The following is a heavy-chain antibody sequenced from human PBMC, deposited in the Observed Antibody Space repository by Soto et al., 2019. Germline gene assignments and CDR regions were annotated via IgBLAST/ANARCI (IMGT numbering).Heavy chain of an antibody. CDR1: GGSISSADHY. Sequence: PSETLSLTCTVSGGSISSADHYWTWIRQPPGKGLGWIGYIYNSGTTYYNPSLKSRVTISIHTSKSQLSLKLSSVTAADTAVYFCARDSSKDYGDSAGDAFDIWGQGTLVTVSS. CDR2: IYNSGTT. V-gene: IGHV4-30-4*01. J-gene: IGHJ3*02. D-gene: IGHD4-17*01. CDR3: ARDSSKDYGDSAGDAFDI.